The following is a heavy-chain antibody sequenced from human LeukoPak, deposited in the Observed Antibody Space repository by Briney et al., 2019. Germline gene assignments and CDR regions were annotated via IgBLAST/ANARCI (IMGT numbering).Heavy chain of an antibody. CDR3: ARLPGSNYYYMDV. CDR1: GFRFDNYA. CDR2: INNDGSTT. V-gene: IGHV3-74*01. Sequence: GRSLRLSCAASGFRFDNYAMNWVRQAPGKGLVWVSRINNDGSTTDYADSVKGRFTISRDNAKNTLYLQMNSLRAEDTAVYYCARLPGSNYYYMDVWGKGTTVTGSS. D-gene: IGHD3-10*01. J-gene: IGHJ6*03.